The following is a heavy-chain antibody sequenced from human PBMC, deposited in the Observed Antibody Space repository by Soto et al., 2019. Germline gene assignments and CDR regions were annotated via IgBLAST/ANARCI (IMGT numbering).Heavy chain of an antibody. CDR3: AIGGGAAEYDY. CDR1: AYTLTDFP. J-gene: IGHJ4*02. CDR2: SNPEEGET. Sequence: QVQVVQSGAEVRKPGASVKLSCKVSAYTLTDFPIHWVRQAPGKGLEWMGGSNPEEGETIFAQKFQGRVTMTEDTSTDIVYLELSSLRSEDTAVYYCAIGGGAAEYDYWGQGTLVTVSS. D-gene: IGHD2-15*01. V-gene: IGHV1-24*01.